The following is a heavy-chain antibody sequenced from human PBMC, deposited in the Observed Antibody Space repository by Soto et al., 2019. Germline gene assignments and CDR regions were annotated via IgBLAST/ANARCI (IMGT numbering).Heavy chain of an antibody. CDR1: GDSITIGGYY. V-gene: IGHV4-31*03. CDR3: ARGSRGAVAAWFDS. CDR2: IYYSGST. D-gene: IGHD6-19*01. J-gene: IGHJ5*01. Sequence: QVHLQESGPGLVKPSQTLSLTCTASGDSITIGGYYWSWIRHHPEKGLEWIGYIYYSGSTYYNPSLKSRLPISVDTSKNQFSLNLRSVTAADTAVYYCARGSRGAVAAWFDSWGQGSLVTVSS.